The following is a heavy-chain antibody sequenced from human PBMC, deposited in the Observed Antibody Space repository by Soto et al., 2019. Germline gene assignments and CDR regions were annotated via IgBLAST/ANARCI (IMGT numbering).Heavy chain of an antibody. D-gene: IGHD6-19*01. V-gene: IGHV3-23*01. CDR1: GFAFSSSV. J-gene: IGHJ4*02. CDR2: ITVRGDGT. Sequence: EVQLLESGGDLVQPGGSLRLSCAASGFAFSSSVMGWVRQAPGKGLEWVSTITVRGDGTFYADSVKGRFSITRDNSENTLSLQMNSLRPNDTATYYCVKSRAGDFDYWGQGTLVTVSS. CDR3: VKSRAGDFDY.